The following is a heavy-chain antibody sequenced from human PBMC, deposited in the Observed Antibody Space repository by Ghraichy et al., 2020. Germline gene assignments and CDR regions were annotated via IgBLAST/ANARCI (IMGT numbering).Heavy chain of an antibody. CDR3: ARGTTVTYPKYYYYGMDV. CDR1: GFSLSTSGMC. Sequence: SGPTLVKPTQTLTLTCTFSGFSLSTSGMCVSWIRQPPGKALEWLALIDWDDDKYYSTSLKTRLTISKDTSKNQVVLTMTNMDPVDTATYYCARGTTVTYPKYYYYGMDVWGQGTTVTVSS. J-gene: IGHJ6*02. CDR2: IDWDDDK. V-gene: IGHV2-70*01. D-gene: IGHD4-17*01.